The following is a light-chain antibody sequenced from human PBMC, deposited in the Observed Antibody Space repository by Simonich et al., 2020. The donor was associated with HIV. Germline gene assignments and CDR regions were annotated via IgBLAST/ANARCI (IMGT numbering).Light chain of an antibody. CDR1: QSVLYSSNNKNY. CDR3: QQYYSAPLT. Sequence: DIVMTQSPDSLAVSLGERATLKCKSSQSVLYSSNNKNYLAWYQQKPGQPPKLLIYWASTRESGVPDRFSCSGSGTDFTLTISSLQAEDVAVYYCQQYYSAPLTFGQGTKVEIK. CDR2: WAS. V-gene: IGKV4-1*01. J-gene: IGKJ1*01.